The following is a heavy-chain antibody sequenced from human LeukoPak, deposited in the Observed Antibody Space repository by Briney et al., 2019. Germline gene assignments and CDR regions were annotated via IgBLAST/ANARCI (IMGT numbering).Heavy chain of an antibody. J-gene: IGHJ4*02. CDR1: GYSISSGYY. V-gene: IGHV4-38-2*02. D-gene: IGHD3-22*01. CDR3: ARAIRDYSRGYSLHFDY. CDR2: IYHSGST. Sequence: SETLSLTCTVSGYSISSGYYWGWIRQPPGKGLEWIGSIYHSGSTYYNPSLKSRVTISVDTSKNQFSLNLSSVTAADTAVYYCARAIRDYSRGYSLHFDYWGQGTLVTVSS.